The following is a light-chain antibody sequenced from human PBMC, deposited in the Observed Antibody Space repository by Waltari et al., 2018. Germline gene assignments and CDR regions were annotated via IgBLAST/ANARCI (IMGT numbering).Light chain of an antibody. CDR3: QSYDSLSGSM. V-gene: IGLV1-40*01. CDR2: GNS. CDR1: RSNLGAGYD. Sequence: QSVLTQPPSVSGAPGQRVTISCTWSRSNLGAGYDVHWYQHLPGKVPKLLIYGNSARPSGVPLRFSGSKSGTSAYLAITGLQAEDEATYYCQSYDSLSGSMFGGGTKLTVL. J-gene: IGLJ3*02.